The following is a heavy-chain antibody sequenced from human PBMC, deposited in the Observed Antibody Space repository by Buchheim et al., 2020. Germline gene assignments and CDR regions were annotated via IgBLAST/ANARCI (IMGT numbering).Heavy chain of an antibody. V-gene: IGHV3-30*18. J-gene: IGHJ4*02. CDR3: AKEVDSSSWSVFDY. D-gene: IGHD6-13*01. Sequence: QVQLVESGGGVVQPGRSLRLSCAASGFTFSSYGMHWVRQAPGKGLEWVAVISYDGSNKYYADSVKGRFTISRDNSKNTLYRQMNSLRAEDTAVYYCAKEVDSSSWSVFDYGGQGTL. CDR1: GFTFSSYG. CDR2: ISYDGSNK.